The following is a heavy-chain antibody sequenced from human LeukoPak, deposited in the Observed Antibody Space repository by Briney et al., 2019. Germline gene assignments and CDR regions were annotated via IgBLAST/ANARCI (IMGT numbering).Heavy chain of an antibody. Sequence: GASVKVSCKASGYTFTSYYMHWVRQAPGQGLEWMGIINPSGGSTSYAQKFQGRVTMTRDMSTSTVYMELSSLRSEDTAVYYCARDVGGTPGVRGFYFDYWGQGTLVTVSS. CDR2: INPSGGST. CDR3: ARDVGGTPGVRGFYFDY. V-gene: IGHV1-46*01. CDR1: GYTFTSYY. D-gene: IGHD1-1*01. J-gene: IGHJ4*02.